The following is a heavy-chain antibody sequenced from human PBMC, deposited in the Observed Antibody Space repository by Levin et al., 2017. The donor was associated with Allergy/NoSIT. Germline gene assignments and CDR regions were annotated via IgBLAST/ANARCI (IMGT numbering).Heavy chain of an antibody. CDR3: ARVESSSWYPYYFDY. V-gene: IGHV3-11*01. CDR1: GFTFSDYY. Sequence: GESLKISCAASGFTFSDYYMSWIRQAPGKGLEWVSYISSSGSTIYYADSVKGRFTISRDNAKNSLYLQMNSLRAEDTAVYYCARVESSSWYPYYFDYWGQGTLVTVSS. J-gene: IGHJ4*02. CDR2: ISSSGSTI. D-gene: IGHD6-13*01.